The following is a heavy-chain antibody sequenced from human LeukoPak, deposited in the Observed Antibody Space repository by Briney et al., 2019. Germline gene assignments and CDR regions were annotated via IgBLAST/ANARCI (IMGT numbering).Heavy chain of an antibody. CDR3: AKDRSIGTYYTFDH. CDR2: ISYDGDKK. D-gene: IGHD1-26*01. Sequence: PGGSLRLSCAASEFTFSIYAMHWVRQAPGKGLEWVAVISYDGDKKYYADSVKGRFTISRDNSKNSLYLQMSSLTAADTAVYYCAKDRSIGTYYTFDHWGQGTLVTVSS. V-gene: IGHV3-30*04. J-gene: IGHJ4*02. CDR1: EFTFSIYA.